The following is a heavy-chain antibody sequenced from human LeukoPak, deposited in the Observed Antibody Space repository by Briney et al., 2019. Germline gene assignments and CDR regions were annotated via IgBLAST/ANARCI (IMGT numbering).Heavy chain of an antibody. CDR3: ARHRRYDYVWGSYRYGEFDY. Sequence: PSETLSLTCTVSGGSISSYYWSWIRQPAGKGLEWIGRIYTSGSTNYNPSLKSRVTMSVDTSKNQFSLKLSSVTAADTAVYYCARHRRYDYVWGSYRYGEFDYWGQGTLVTVSS. CDR2: IYTSGST. CDR1: GGSISSYY. D-gene: IGHD3-16*02. J-gene: IGHJ4*02. V-gene: IGHV4-4*07.